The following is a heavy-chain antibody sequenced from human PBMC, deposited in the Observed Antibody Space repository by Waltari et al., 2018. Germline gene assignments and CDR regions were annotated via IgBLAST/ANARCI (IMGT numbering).Heavy chain of an antibody. V-gene: IGHV3-53*02. CDR1: GFTVSSTY. J-gene: IGHJ4*02. Sequence: EVQLVETGGGLIQPGWSLRLPCAASGFTVSSTYMSWVRQAPGKGLEWVSVIYSGGSTYYADSVKGRFTISRDNSKNTLYLQMNSLRAEDTAVYYCARGKPPPPQYYFDYWGQGTLVTVSS. CDR2: IYSGGST. D-gene: IGHD4-4*01. CDR3: ARGKPPPPQYYFDY.